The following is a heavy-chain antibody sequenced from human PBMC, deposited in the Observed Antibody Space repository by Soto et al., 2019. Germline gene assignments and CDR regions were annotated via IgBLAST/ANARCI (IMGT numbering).Heavy chain of an antibody. V-gene: IGHV3-53*05. CDR3: ARDGDRPKIYYMDV. Sequence: GGSLRLSCAASGFTVSSKYMSWVRQAPGKGLEWVSLIQSGGPTYYADSVRGRFTISRDTSENTLHLQMDSLRSEDTAVYYCARDGDRPKIYYMDVWGKGTTVTVSS. J-gene: IGHJ6*03. CDR1: GFTVSSKY. CDR2: IQSGGPT. D-gene: IGHD7-27*01.